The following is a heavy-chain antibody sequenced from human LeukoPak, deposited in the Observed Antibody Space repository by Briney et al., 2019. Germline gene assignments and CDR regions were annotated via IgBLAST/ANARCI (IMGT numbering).Heavy chain of an antibody. CDR2: ISYDGSNK. V-gene: IGHV3-30*18. CDR3: AKDKGSGWYLESGFDY. D-gene: IGHD6-19*01. J-gene: IGHJ4*02. CDR1: GFTFSSFA. Sequence: GGSLRLSCAASGFTFSSFAMHWVRQAPGKGLEWVAVISYDGSNKYYADSVKGRFTISRDNSKNTLYLQMNSLRAEDTAVYYCAKDKGSGWYLESGFDYWGQGTLVTVSS.